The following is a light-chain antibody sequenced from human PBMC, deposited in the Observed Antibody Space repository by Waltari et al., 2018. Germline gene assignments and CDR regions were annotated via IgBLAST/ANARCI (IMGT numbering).Light chain of an antibody. J-gene: IGLJ3*02. V-gene: IGLV1-44*01. CDR3: AVWDDSLNGWV. Sequence: QSVLTQPPSASGTPGQRVTISCSGSSSNIGINTVNWYQQLPGTAPQLLIYRNNQRPSGVPDRFSGSKAGTSASLAISGLQSEDEADYYGAVWDDSLNGWVFGGGTKLTVL. CDR1: SSNIGINT. CDR2: RNN.